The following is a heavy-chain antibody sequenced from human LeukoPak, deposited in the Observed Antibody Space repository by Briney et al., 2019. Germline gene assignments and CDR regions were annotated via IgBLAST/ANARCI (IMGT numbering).Heavy chain of an antibody. D-gene: IGHD5/OR15-5a*01. V-gene: IGHV4-38-2*01. Sequence: SETLSLTCAVSGSSISSGYYWGWIRQPPGKGLEWIGSIYHSGSTYYNPSLKSRVTLSVDTSKNQFSLKLSSVTAADTAVYYCASSPRVSGPPSHWGQGTLVTVSS. J-gene: IGHJ4*02. CDR2: IYHSGST. CDR3: ASSPRVSGPPSH. CDR1: GSSISSGYY.